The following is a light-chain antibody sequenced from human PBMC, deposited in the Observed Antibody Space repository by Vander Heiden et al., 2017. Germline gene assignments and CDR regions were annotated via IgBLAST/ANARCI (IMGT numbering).Light chain of an antibody. V-gene: IGKV1-33*01. Sequence: DIHVPQSPSSLSASVGDRVTITCQASQDISNYLNWYQQKPGKAPKLLIYDASNLETGVPSRFSGSGSGTDFTFTISSLQPEDIATYYCQQYDNFPYTFGGGTKVEIK. CDR3: QQYDNFPYT. CDR2: DAS. CDR1: QDISNY. J-gene: IGKJ4*01.